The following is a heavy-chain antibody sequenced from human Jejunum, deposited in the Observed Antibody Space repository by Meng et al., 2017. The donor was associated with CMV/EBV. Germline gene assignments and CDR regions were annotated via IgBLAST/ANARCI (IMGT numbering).Heavy chain of an antibody. CDR2: ISSTSTYI. Sequence: SGVTFSDYWMHWVRQAPGKGLEWLSYISSTSTYIYHADSVKGRFTISRDNVKNSVYLQMNSLRAEDTAVYYCARAVDYGDPNWFDAWGQGTLVTVSS. V-gene: IGHV3-21*01. CDR1: GVTFSDYW. CDR3: ARAVDYGDPNWFDA. J-gene: IGHJ5*02. D-gene: IGHD4-17*01.